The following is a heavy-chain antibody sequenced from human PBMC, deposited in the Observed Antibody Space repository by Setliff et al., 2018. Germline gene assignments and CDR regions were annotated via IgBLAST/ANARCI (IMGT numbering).Heavy chain of an antibody. Sequence: SETLSLTCTVSGGSISSSSYYWGWIRQPPGKGLEWIGSIYRTGSTHYNPSVKSRVTMSVDKSKNQFSLKRSSVTAADTAVYYCASAPHGWSAYYYYYYMDVWGKGTTVTVS. CDR3: ASAPHGWSAYYYYYYMDV. J-gene: IGHJ6*03. CDR2: IYRTGST. D-gene: IGHD2-15*01. V-gene: IGHV4-39*07. CDR1: GGSISSSSYY.